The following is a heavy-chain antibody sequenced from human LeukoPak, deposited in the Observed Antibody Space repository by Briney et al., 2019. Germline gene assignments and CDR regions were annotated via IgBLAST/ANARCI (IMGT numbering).Heavy chain of an antibody. V-gene: IGHV3-48*03. CDR1: GFTFSSYE. CDR2: ISSSDSTI. J-gene: IGHJ6*03. Sequence: GGSLRLSCAASGFTFSSYEMHWVRQPPGKGLEWVSYISSSDSTIYYADSVKGRFTISRDNAKNSLYLQMNSLRAEDTAVYYCARDRIEQQRTLGRSSNYYYYYYMDVWGKGTTVTVSS. CDR3: ARDRIEQQRTLGRSSNYYYYYYMDV. D-gene: IGHD6-13*01.